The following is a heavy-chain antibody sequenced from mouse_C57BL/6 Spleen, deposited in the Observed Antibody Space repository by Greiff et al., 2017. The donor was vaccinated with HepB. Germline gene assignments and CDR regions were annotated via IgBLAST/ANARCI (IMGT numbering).Heavy chain of an antibody. CDR3: ARSRFYYYAMDY. J-gene: IGHJ4*01. CDR2: IYWDDDK. V-gene: IGHV8-12*01. Sequence: QVTLKESGPGILQSSQTLSLTCSFSGFSLSTSGMGVSWIRQPSGKGLEWLAHIYWDDDKRYNPSLKSRLTISKDTSRNQVFLKITSVDTADTATYYCARSRFYYYAMDYWGQGTSVTVSS. CDR1: GFSLSTSGMG.